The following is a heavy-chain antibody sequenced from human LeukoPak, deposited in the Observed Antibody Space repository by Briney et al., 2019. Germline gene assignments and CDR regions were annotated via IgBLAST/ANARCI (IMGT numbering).Heavy chain of an antibody. D-gene: IGHD6-13*01. V-gene: IGHV3-23*01. CDR2: ISGSGGST. Sequence: TGGSLRLSCAASGFTFSSYAMSWVRQAPGKGLEWVSAISGSGGSTYYADSVKGRFTISRDNAKNSLYLQMNSLRAEDTAVYYCARGTAAAKIDYWGQGTLVTVSS. CDR3: ARGTAAAKIDY. J-gene: IGHJ4*02. CDR1: GFTFSSYA.